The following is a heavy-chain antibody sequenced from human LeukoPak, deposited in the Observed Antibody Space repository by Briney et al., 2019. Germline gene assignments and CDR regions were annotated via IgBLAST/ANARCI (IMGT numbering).Heavy chain of an antibody. CDR1: GFTFSSYS. J-gene: IGHJ4*02. V-gene: IGHV3-48*01. D-gene: IGHD2-15*01. CDR3: ARVHAAYPFDY. Sequence: GGSLRLSCAASGFTFSSYSMNWVRQAPGKGLEWVSYISTGSSTIYYADSVKGRFAISRDNAKNSLYLQMNSLRAEDTAVYYCARVHAAYPFDYWGQGTLVTVSS. CDR2: ISTGSSTI.